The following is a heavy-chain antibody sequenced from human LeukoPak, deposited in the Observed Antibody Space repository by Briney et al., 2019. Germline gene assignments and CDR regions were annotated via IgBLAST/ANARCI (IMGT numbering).Heavy chain of an antibody. V-gene: IGHV3-30-3*01. CDR3: ARESGSQRAFDI. CDR2: ISYDAINK. Sequence: PGRSLRLSCAASGFTFSSYAMHWVRQGPGKGLQWVSFISYDAINKYYSDSVQGRFTISRDNSKNMLYLQLDSLRVEDTAVYYCARESGSQRAFDIWGQGTVVTVSS. D-gene: IGHD1-26*01. J-gene: IGHJ3*02. CDR1: GFTFSSYA.